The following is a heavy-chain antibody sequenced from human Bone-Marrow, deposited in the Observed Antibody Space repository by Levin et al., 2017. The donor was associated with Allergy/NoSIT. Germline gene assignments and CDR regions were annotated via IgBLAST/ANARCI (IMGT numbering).Heavy chain of an antibody. Sequence: PKASVKVSCAASGFTFSNYAMSWVRQAPGKGLEWVSAISGRSENTYYAGSVKGRFTVSRDDSKNTLSLQMNNLRAEDTAVYYCATVSPTTVGLADYWGQGTLVTVSS. V-gene: IGHV3-23*01. CDR3: ATVSPTTVGLADY. J-gene: IGHJ4*02. CDR1: GFTFSNYA. CDR2: ISGRSENT. D-gene: IGHD4-23*01.